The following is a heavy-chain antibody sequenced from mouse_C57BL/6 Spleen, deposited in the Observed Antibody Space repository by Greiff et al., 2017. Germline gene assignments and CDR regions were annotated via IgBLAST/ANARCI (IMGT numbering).Heavy chain of an antibody. J-gene: IGHJ1*03. Sequence: EVQLQQSGPELVKPGASVKLSCKASGYSFTDYNMNWVKQSTGKSLEWIGVINPNYGTTSYNQKFKGKATLTVDQSSSTAYMQLTSLTAEDSAVYYGARDYSNWYFDVWGTGTTVTVSS. CDR2: INPNYGTT. V-gene: IGHV1-39*01. CDR3: ARDYSNWYFDV. CDR1: GYSFTDYN. D-gene: IGHD1-1*01.